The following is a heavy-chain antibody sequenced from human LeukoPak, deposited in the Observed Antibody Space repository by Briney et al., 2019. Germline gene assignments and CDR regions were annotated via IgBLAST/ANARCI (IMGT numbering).Heavy chain of an antibody. CDR1: GYTFTTYY. V-gene: IGHV1-46*01. CDR3: ARARNGGNQIDY. D-gene: IGHD4-23*01. Sequence: ASVKVSCKASGYTFTTYYMRWVRQAPGQGLEWMGIINPSGGSTTYAQKFQGRVTVTRDTSTSTVYMELSSLRSEDTAMYYCARARNGGNQIDYWGQGTLVTVSS. J-gene: IGHJ4*02. CDR2: INPSGGST.